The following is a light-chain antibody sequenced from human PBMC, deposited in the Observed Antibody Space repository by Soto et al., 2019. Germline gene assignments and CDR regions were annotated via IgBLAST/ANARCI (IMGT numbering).Light chain of an antibody. Sequence: EIVLPQSPATLSLSPGERATLSCRASQSVSSYLAWYQQKPGQAPRLLIYDASNRATGIPARFSGSGSGTDCTLTISSLEPEDFAVYYCQQRSNWPRWTFGQGTKVDIK. V-gene: IGKV3-11*01. J-gene: IGKJ1*01. CDR1: QSVSSY. CDR3: QQRSNWPRWT. CDR2: DAS.